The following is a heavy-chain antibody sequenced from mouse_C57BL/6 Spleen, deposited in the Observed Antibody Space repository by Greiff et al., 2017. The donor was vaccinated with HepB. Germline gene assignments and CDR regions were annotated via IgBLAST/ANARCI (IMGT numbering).Heavy chain of an antibody. CDR2: IHPNSGST. CDR3: AREGRPNYYGSSHEDYAMDY. D-gene: IGHD1-1*01. V-gene: IGHV1-64*01. Sequence: QVQLQQPGAELVKPGASVKLSCKASGYTFTSYWMHWVKQRPGQGLEWIGMIHPNSGSTNYNEKFKSKATLTVDKSSSTAYMQLSSLTSEDSAVYYCAREGRPNYYGSSHEDYAMDYWGQGTSVTVSS. J-gene: IGHJ4*01. CDR1: GYTFTSYW.